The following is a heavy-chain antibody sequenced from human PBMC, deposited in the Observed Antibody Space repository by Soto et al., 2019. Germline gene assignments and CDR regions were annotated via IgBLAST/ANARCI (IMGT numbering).Heavy chain of an antibody. CDR2: FDPEDGET. D-gene: IGHD6-19*01. CDR1: GYTLTELS. J-gene: IGHJ4*02. V-gene: IGHV1-24*01. Sequence: ASVKVSCKVSGYTLTELSMHWVRQAPGKGLEWMGGFDPEDGETIYAQKFQGRVTMTEDTSTDTAYMELSSLRSEDTAVYYCATDYLRASSSGPGYWGQGTLVTVPQ. CDR3: ATDYLRASSSGPGY.